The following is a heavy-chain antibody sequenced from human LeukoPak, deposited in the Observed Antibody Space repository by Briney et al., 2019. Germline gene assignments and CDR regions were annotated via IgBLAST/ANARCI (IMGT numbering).Heavy chain of an antibody. Sequence: ASVTVSCKASGYTFTSYDINWVRQATGQGLEWMGWMNPNSGNTGYAQKFQGRVTMTRNTSISTAYMELSSLRSEDTAVYYCARGGEVRGVIWNYYYGMDVWGQGTTVTVSS. J-gene: IGHJ6*02. V-gene: IGHV1-8*01. D-gene: IGHD3-10*01. CDR2: MNPNSGNT. CDR3: ARGGEVRGVIWNYYYGMDV. CDR1: GYTFTSYD.